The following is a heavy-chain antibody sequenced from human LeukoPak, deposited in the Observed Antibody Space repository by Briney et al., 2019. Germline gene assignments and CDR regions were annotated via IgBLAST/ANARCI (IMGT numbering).Heavy chain of an antibody. CDR3: ARRNYGSGSELGIYYYMDV. CDR1: GGSISSSSYY. CDR2: IYYSGST. V-gene: IGHV4-39*07. D-gene: IGHD3-10*01. Sequence: PSETLSLTCTVSGGSISSSSYYWGWIRQPPGKGLEWIGSIYYSGSTNYNPSLKSRVTISVDTSKNQFSLKLSSVTAADTAVYYCARRNYGSGSELGIYYYMDVWGKGTTVTISS. J-gene: IGHJ6*03.